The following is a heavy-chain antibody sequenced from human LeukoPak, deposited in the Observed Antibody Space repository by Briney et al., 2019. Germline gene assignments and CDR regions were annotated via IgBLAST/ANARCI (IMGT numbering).Heavy chain of an antibody. D-gene: IGHD1-26*01. CDR1: GGSISSYY. V-gene: IGHV4-59*01. CDR2: IYYSGST. Sequence: NPSETLSLTCTVSGGSISSYYWSWIRQPPGKGLEWIGYIYYSGSTNYNPSLKSRVTISVDTSKNQFSLKLSSVTAADTAVYYCARKGLVGATLESAFDVWGLGTMVTVSS. CDR3: ARKGLVGATLESAFDV. J-gene: IGHJ3*01.